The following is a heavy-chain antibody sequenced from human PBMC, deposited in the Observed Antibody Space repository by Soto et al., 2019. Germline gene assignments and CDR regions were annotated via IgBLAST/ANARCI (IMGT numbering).Heavy chain of an antibody. CDR3: ARGGDWQFDY. J-gene: IGHJ4*02. CDR1: GDSISSDKW. CDR2: IHHRGRT. V-gene: IGHV4-4*02. D-gene: IGHD2-21*02. Sequence: QVQLQESGPGLVKPSGTLSLTCAVSGDSISSDKWWSWVRQPPGKGLEWIGEIHHRGRTNYNPSLKSGVTILVEKSNNQVSLELRSMTAADTAVYYCARGGDWQFDYWGQGTLVTVSS.